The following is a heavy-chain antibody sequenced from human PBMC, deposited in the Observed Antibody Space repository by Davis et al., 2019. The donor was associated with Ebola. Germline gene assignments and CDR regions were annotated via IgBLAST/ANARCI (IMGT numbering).Heavy chain of an antibody. V-gene: IGHV4-61*01. D-gene: IGHD3-10*01. Sequence: MPSDTLSLTCTVPGGSVSSGSYHWSWIRQPPGQGLEWIGYIHYSGSTNFNPSLKSRLSISVDTSKSQISLKLSSVTAADTAVYYCARDRRFGYLGAFDIWGQGTMVTVSS. J-gene: IGHJ3*02. CDR3: ARDRRFGYLGAFDI. CDR1: GGSVSSGSYH. CDR2: IHYSGST.